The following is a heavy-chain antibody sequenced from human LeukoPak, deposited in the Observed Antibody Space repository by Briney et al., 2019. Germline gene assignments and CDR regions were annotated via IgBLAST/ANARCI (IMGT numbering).Heavy chain of an antibody. Sequence: GGSLRLSCAASGFTVSSNYMSWVRQAPGKGLEWVAVIWYDGSNKYYADSVKGRFTISRDNSKNTLYLQMNSLRAEDTAVYYCARDPEVYSSGWFNYYFDYWGQGTLVTVS. V-gene: IGHV3-33*08. CDR1: GFTVSSNY. D-gene: IGHD6-19*01. J-gene: IGHJ4*02. CDR2: IWYDGSNK. CDR3: ARDPEVYSSGWFNYYFDY.